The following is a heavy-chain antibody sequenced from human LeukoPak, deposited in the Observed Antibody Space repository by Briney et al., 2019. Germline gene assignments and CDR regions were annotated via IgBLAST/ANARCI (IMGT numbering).Heavy chain of an antibody. CDR2: ISISGENT. J-gene: IGHJ4*02. V-gene: IGHV3-23*01. CDR1: GFTFSSYA. D-gene: IGHD6-6*01. Sequence: GGSLRLSCAASGFTFSSYAMSWVRQAPGKGLEWVSAISISGENTYYADSVKGRFTISRDTSRNTLYLQMHGLRAEDTAVYYCARLISTSSSRFSDYWGQGTLVTVSS. CDR3: ARLISTSSSRFSDY.